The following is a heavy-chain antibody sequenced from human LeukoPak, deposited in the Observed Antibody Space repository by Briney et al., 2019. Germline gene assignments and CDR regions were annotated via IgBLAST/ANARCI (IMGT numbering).Heavy chain of an antibody. CDR3: AKGLSRGYSSGWFLDY. CDR2: ISGSGGST. CDR1: GFTFSSYA. V-gene: IGHV3-23*01. Sequence: RGSPRLSCAASGFTFSSYAMSWVRQAPGKGLEWVSAISGSGGSTYYADSVKGRFTISRDNSKNTLYLQMNSLRAEDTAVYYCAKGLSRGYSSGWFLDYWGQGTLVTVSS. J-gene: IGHJ4*02. D-gene: IGHD6-19*01.